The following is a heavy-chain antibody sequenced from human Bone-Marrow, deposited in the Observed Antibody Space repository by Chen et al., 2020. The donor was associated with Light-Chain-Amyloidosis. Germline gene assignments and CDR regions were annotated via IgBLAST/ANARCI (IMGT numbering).Heavy chain of an antibody. CDR2: IYYSGST. D-gene: IGHD4-17*01. CDR3: AGHYGDYAGRPFDY. Sequence: QLQLQESGPGLVNPSETLSLTCTVSGGSISSSSYYWGWIRQPPGKGLEWIGSIYYSGSTYYNPSLKSRVTISVDTSKNQFSLKLSSVTAADTAVYYCAGHYGDYAGRPFDYWGQGTLVTVSS. V-gene: IGHV4-39*01. CDR1: GGSISSSSYY. J-gene: IGHJ4*02.